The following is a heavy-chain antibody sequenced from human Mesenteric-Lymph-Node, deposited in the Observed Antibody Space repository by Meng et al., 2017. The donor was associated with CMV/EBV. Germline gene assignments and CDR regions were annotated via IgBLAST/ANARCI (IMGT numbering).Heavy chain of an antibody. CDR3: ATQERGIAVAGA. V-gene: IGHV3-21*01. J-gene: IGHJ5*02. Sequence: GESLKISCAASGFTFSSYSMNWVRQAPGKGLEWVSSISSSSSYIYYADSVKGRFTISRDNAKNSLYLQMNSLRAEDTAVYYCATQERGIAVAGAWGQGTLVTVSS. CDR1: GFTFSSYS. CDR2: ISSSSSYI. D-gene: IGHD6-19*01.